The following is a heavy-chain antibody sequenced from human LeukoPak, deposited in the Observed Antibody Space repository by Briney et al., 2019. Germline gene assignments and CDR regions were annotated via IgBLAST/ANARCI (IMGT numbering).Heavy chain of an antibody. CDR2: ISSSSSYI. V-gene: IGHV3-21*01. CDR3: ALSAPSAFDI. D-gene: IGHD3-10*01. Sequence: NWVRQAPGKGLEWVSSISSSSSYIYYADSVKGRFTISRDNAKNSLYLQMNSLRAEDTAVYYCALSAPSAFDIWGQGTMVTVSS. J-gene: IGHJ3*02.